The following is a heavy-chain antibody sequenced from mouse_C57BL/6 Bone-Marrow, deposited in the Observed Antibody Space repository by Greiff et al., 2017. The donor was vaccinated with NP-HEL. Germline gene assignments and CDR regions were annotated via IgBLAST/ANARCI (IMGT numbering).Heavy chain of an antibody. J-gene: IGHJ3*01. CDR1: GYTFTSYG. CDR2: IYPRSGNT. CDR3: ARSITTGVEGTY. V-gene: IGHV1-81*01. D-gene: IGHD1-1*01. Sequence: QVQLQQSGAELARPGASVKLSCKASGYTFTSYGLSWVKQRTGQGLEWIGEIYPRSGNTYSNEKFKGKHTLTADNTSMTEYREIRSLTAEDSAVYFCARSITTGVEGTYWGQGTLVTGSA.